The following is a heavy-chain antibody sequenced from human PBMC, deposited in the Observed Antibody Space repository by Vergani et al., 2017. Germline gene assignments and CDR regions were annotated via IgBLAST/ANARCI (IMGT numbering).Heavy chain of an antibody. J-gene: IGHJ5*02. CDR1: GFTFSSYS. CDR3: ARGPWVYDSRGYVAP. D-gene: IGHD3-22*01. CDR2: ISSSSSYI. Sequence: EVQLVESGGGLVKPGGSLRLSCAASGFTFSSYSMNWVRQAPGKGLEWVSSISSSSSYIYYADSVKGRFTISRDNAKNSLYLQMNSLRAEDTAVYYCARGPWVYDSRGYVAPWGQGTLVTVSS. V-gene: IGHV3-21*01.